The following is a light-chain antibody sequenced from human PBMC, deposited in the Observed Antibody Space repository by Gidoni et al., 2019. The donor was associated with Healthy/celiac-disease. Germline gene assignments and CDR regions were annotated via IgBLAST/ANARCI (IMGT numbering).Light chain of an antibody. CDR1: QSISNY. Sequence: DIRMTQSPSSLSASVGDRVTITCRASQSISNYLNWYQQKPGKAPKLLIYAASSLQSGVPSRFSGSGSGTDFTLTISSLQPEDFATYYCQQSYSTPPLTFGGGTKVQIK. CDR2: AAS. J-gene: IGKJ4*01. V-gene: IGKV1-39*01. CDR3: QQSYSTPPLT.